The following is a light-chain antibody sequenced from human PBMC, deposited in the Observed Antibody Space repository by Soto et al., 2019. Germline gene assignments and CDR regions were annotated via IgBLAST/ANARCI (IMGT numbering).Light chain of an antibody. Sequence: DLQVTQSPSTLSSSVGDRVTITCRASQSISSWLAWYQQKTGKAPKLLIYDASSLESGVPSRLSGSGSGTELTLTISTLQPDDFATYYCQKYNTYPWTXGQGTKVDIK. J-gene: IGKJ1*01. V-gene: IGKV1-5*01. CDR1: QSISSW. CDR2: DAS. CDR3: QKYNTYPWT.